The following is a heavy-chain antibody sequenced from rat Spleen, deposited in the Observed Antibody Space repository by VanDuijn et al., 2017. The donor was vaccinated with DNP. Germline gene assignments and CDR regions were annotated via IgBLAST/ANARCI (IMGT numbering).Heavy chain of an antibody. CDR1: GFTFGTYD. D-gene: IGHD1-11*01. V-gene: IGHV5-19*01. CDR3: TRPRGSYGGYRVDA. Sequence: EVQLVESGGGLVQPGRSLKISCAASGFTFGTYDMTWVRQAPARGLEWVALISPNSDNTYYRDSVKGRVTVSRDNAKSTLYLQMDGPRSEETATYYCTRPRGSYGGYRVDAWGQGVMVTVSS. J-gene: IGHJ2*01. CDR2: ISPNSDNT.